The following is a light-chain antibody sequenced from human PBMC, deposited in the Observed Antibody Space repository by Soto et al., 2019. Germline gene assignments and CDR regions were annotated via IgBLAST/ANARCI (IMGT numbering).Light chain of an antibody. CDR3: HQYNNWPPYT. CDR1: QPVNTN. Sequence: VMPQSPATLSASLGGTATLSFRASQPVNTNLAWYHQRPGQAPRLLISGAPTSATGVPGRFLGSGSGTEFTLTISGLQSEDFGSYFCHQYNNWPPYTFGQGTKLEI. V-gene: IGKV3-15*01. J-gene: IGKJ2*01. CDR2: GAP.